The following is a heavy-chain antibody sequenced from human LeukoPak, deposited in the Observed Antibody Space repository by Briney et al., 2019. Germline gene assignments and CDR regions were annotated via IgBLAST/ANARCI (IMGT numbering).Heavy chain of an antibody. D-gene: IGHD4-17*01. J-gene: IGHJ5*02. CDR3: ARHTAMSADL. V-gene: IGHV3-74*01. CDR2: ISGDGSAT. Sequence: GGSLRLSCAASGFTFSTYWIHWVRQAPGKGLVWVSIISGDGSATRYADSVKGRFTISRDNAKNTLYLQMNSLRAEDTAVYYCARHTAMSADLWGQGSLVTVPS. CDR1: GFTFSTYW.